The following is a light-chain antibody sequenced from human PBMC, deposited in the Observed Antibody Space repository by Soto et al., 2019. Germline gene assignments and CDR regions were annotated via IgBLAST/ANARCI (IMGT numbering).Light chain of an antibody. CDR1: QSVSTSY. V-gene: IGKV3-20*01. CDR3: QQYNRSPPT. J-gene: IGKJ1*01. Sequence: EIVLTQSPGTLSLSQGERATLSCRASQSVSTSYLAWYQQRSGQAPRLLIYSVSSRANGVPDRFTGSGSGTDFTLTVSRLDPEDFADYYCQQYNRSPPTFGQGTKVDIK. CDR2: SVS.